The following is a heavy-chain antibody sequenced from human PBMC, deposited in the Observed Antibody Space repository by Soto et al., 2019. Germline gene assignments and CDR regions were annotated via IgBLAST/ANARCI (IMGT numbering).Heavy chain of an antibody. V-gene: IGHV3-64D*08. D-gene: IGHD1-1*01. J-gene: IGHJ4*02. CDR1: GFIFSASL. CDR2: ISDNGDSI. CDR3: VKSLERPDLAY. Sequence: EVQLEESGGGLVQPGGSLRLSCSASGFIFSASLMHWVRQAPGKGLEYVSAISDNGDSIYYADSVKGRFTISRDNSKNTLYLHMSSLRGADTSLYYCVKSLERPDLAYWGQGTLVTVTS.